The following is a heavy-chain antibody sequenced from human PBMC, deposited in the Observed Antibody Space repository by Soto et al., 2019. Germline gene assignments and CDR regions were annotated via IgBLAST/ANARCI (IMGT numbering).Heavy chain of an antibody. CDR1: GFTFTRYS. CDR3: ARFSCSGGSCYYYYGMDV. CDR2: ISSSSSYI. Sequence: PGGSLRLSCAASGFTFTRYSMNWVRQAPGKGLEWVSSISSSSSYIYYADSVKGRFTISRDNAKNSLYLQMNSLRAEDTAVYYCARFSCSGGSCYYYYGMDVWGQGTTVTVSS. V-gene: IGHV3-21*01. D-gene: IGHD2-15*01. J-gene: IGHJ6*02.